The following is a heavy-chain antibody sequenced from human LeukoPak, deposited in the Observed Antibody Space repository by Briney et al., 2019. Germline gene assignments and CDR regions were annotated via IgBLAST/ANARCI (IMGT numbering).Heavy chain of an antibody. D-gene: IGHD5-12*01. Sequence: PSETLSLTCAVYGGSFSGYYWSWIRQPPGKGLEWIGEINHSGSTNYNPSLKSQVTISVDTSKNQFSLKLSSVTAADTAVYYCARIGGYSGDYGMDVWGQGTTVTVSS. V-gene: IGHV4-34*01. J-gene: IGHJ6*02. CDR3: ARIGGYSGDYGMDV. CDR2: INHSGST. CDR1: GGSFSGYY.